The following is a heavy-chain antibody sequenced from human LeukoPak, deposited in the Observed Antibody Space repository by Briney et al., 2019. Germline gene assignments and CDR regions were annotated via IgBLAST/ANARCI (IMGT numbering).Heavy chain of an antibody. CDR2: FSPGDADS. CDR3: ARLASAWNFDY. CDR1: GYSFTNYW. Sequence: GESLQISCQGSGYSFTNYWIGWVRQMPAKDLEWMGIFSPGDADSRYSPSFRGQVTISADKSISTVYLQWSSLKASDTAMYYCARLASAWNFDYWGQGTLVTVSS. D-gene: IGHD6-19*01. J-gene: IGHJ4*02. V-gene: IGHV5-51*01.